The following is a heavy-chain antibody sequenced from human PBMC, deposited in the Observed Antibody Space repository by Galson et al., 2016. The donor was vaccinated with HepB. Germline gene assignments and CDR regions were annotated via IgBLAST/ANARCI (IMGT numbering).Heavy chain of an antibody. CDR1: GFSFTTDGVG. D-gene: IGHD2-15*01. Sequence: PALVKPPQTLTLTCTFSGFSFTTDGVGVGWIRQPPGKALEWLALVYWDDDKRYSPYLKSRLTITKDTSKKQVVLTMTNMDPVDTATYYCAHKGTAQPRGSGSAGGCSRSFDYWGQGVLVTVST. CDR3: AHKGTAQPRGSGSAGGCSRSFDY. CDR2: VYWDDDK. V-gene: IGHV2-5*02. J-gene: IGHJ4*02.